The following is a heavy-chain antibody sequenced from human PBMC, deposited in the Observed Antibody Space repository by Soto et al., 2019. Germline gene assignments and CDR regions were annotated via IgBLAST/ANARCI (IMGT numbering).Heavy chain of an antibody. Sequence: SETLSLTCAVYGGSFSDYYWTWIRQPPGKGLEWIGYIYYSGSTNYNPSLKSRVTTSVDTSKNQFSLKLSSVTAADTAVYYCARVFSDSSSFFDPWGQGTLVTVSS. CDR1: GGSFSDYY. CDR2: IYYSGST. J-gene: IGHJ5*02. D-gene: IGHD6-13*01. V-gene: IGHV4-59*12. CDR3: ARVFSDSSSFFDP.